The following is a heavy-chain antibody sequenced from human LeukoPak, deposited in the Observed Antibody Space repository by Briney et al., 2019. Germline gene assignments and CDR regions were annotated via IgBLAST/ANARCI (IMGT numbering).Heavy chain of an antibody. Sequence: EASVKVSCKAFGYTFIDYSIHWVRQAPGQGLEWMGRINADNGGTYYAQKFQGTVTMTRDTSITTAYMELSRLRSDDTAVYYCARGGSGSGYLYYLDHWGQGTMVTLSS. J-gene: IGHJ4*02. V-gene: IGHV1-2*06. CDR1: GYTFIDYS. CDR2: INADNGGT. CDR3: ARGGSGSGYLYYLDH. D-gene: IGHD3-3*01.